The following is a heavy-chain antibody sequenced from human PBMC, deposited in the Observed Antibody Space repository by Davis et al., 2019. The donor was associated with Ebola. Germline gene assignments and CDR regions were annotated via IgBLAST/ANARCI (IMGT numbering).Heavy chain of an antibody. Sequence: ASVKVSCKASGYTFTSYYMHWVRQAPGQGLEWMGIINPSGGGTSYAQKFQGRVTMTRDTSTSTVYMDLTSLRSEDTAVYYCAGGALHWGELSPPVDYWGQGTLVTVSS. D-gene: IGHD3-16*02. CDR2: INPSGGGT. CDR3: AGGALHWGELSPPVDY. CDR1: GYTFTSYY. J-gene: IGHJ4*02. V-gene: IGHV1-46*01.